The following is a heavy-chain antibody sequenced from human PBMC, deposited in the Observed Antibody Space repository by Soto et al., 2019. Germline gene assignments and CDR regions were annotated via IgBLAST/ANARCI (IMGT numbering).Heavy chain of an antibody. J-gene: IGHJ6*02. D-gene: IGHD3-16*01. V-gene: IGHV3-30-3*01. CDR3: ARDLGVTQYYSYGMDV. Sequence: QVQLVESGGGVVQPGRSLRLSCAASGFTFSSYAMHWVRQAPGKGLEWVAVISYDGSNKYYADSVKGRFTISRDNSKNTLYLQMNRLGAEDTAVYYCARDLGVTQYYSYGMDVWGQGTTVTVSS. CDR1: GFTFSSYA. CDR2: ISYDGSNK.